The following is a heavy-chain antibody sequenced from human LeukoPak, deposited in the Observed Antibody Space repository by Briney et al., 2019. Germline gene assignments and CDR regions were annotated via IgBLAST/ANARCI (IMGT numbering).Heavy chain of an antibody. V-gene: IGHV4-59*01. CDR3: AREREWDYGDYSDALDI. CDR2: IYYSGST. D-gene: IGHD4-17*01. Sequence: SETLSLTCTVSGGSISSYYWSWIRQPPGKGLEWIGYIYYSGSTNYNPSLKSRVTISVDTSKNQFSLKRSSVTAADTAVYYCAREREWDYGDYSDALDIWGQGTMVTVSS. CDR1: GGSISSYY. J-gene: IGHJ3*02.